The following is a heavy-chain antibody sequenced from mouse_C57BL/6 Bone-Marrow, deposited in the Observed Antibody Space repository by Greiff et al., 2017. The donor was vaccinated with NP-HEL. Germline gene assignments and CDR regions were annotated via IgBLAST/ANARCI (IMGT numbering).Heavy chain of an antibody. CDR1: GFTFSSYA. J-gene: IGHJ2*01. D-gene: IGHD1-1*01. V-gene: IGHV5-4*01. CDR2: ISDGGSYT. Sequence: EVQVVESGGGLVKPGGSLKLSCAASGFTFSSYAMSWVRQTPEKRLAWVATISDGGSYTYYPDNVKGRFTIARDNAKNNLYLQMSHLKSEDTAMYYCARDQTTVAFDYWGQGTTLTVSS. CDR3: ARDQTTVAFDY.